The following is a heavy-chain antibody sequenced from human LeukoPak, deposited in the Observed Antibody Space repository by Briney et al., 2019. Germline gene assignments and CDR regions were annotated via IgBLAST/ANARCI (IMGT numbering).Heavy chain of an antibody. V-gene: IGHV3-30*02. Sequence: GGSLRLSCAASGFTFSSYGMHWVRXAXGXGLEXVAFIRYDGSNKYYADSVKGRFTISRDNSKNTLYLQMNSLRAEDTAVYYCAKDLIRVVVVALDYWGQGTLVTVSS. CDR2: IRYDGSNK. D-gene: IGHD2-15*01. CDR3: AKDLIRVVVVALDY. J-gene: IGHJ4*02. CDR1: GFTFSSYG.